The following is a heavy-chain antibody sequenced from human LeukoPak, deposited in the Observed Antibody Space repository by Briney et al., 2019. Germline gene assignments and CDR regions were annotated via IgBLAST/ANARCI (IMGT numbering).Heavy chain of an antibody. CDR1: GFTFSSYA. Sequence: PGGSLRLSCAASGFTFSSYAMSWVRQAPGKGLEWVSAISGSGGSTYYADSVKGRFTISRDNSKNTLYLQMNSLRAEDTAVYYCARDVDMIVVGRVMDVWGQGTTVTVSS. CDR3: ARDVDMIVVGRVMDV. D-gene: IGHD3-22*01. V-gene: IGHV3-23*01. CDR2: ISGSGGST. J-gene: IGHJ6*02.